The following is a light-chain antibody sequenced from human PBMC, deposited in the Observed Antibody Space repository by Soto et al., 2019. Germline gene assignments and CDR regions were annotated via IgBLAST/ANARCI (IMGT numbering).Light chain of an antibody. CDR3: QQSYSTLLT. Sequence: IQMTQSPSSLSASVGDRVTITCRASQSISSYLNWYQQKPGKAPKLLIYAASSLQSGVPSRFSGSGSGTDFTLTISSLQPEDFATYYCQQSYSTLLTFGGGTKVDI. V-gene: IGKV1-39*01. CDR2: AAS. CDR1: QSISSY. J-gene: IGKJ4*01.